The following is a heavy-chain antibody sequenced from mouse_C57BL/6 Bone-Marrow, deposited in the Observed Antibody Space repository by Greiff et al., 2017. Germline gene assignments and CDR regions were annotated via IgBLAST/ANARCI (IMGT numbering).Heavy chain of an antibody. D-gene: IGHD1-1*01. Sequence: QASGYTFTSFGFSWVKQRTGQGLVWFGEIYPRSGITYYNEKFKGKATLTADKSSSTAYRVLRSLSSEASAFYFCAIPHLYGSSFDVWGAGTTVTVSS. CDR3: AIPHLYGSSFDV. V-gene: IGHV1-81*01. CDR1: GYTFTSFG. J-gene: IGHJ1*01. CDR2: IYPRSGIT.